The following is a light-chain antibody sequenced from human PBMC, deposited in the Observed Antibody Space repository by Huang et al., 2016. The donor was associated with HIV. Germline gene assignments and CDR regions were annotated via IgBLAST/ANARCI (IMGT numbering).Light chain of an antibody. V-gene: IGKV1-5*03. J-gene: IGKJ4*01. CDR2: KAS. Sequence: DIQMTQSPSTLSASVGDRVTITCRASQRISSWLAWYQQQPGKAPKLLIYKASSLESGVPSRFSGSGSGTEFTLSISSLQPDDFATDYCQQYNSYSSLTFGGGTKVEIK. CDR1: QRISSW. CDR3: QQYNSYSSLT.